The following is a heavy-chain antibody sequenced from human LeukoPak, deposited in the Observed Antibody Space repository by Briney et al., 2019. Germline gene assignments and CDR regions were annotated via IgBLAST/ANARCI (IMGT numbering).Heavy chain of an antibody. CDR1: GVSVSSIDYY. CDR2: IYYSGST. D-gene: IGHD6-19*01. CDR3: TRGEWLADY. V-gene: IGHV4-61*08. J-gene: IGHJ4*02. Sequence: PSETLSLTCSVSGVSVSSIDYYWSWIRQPPGRGLEWIGYIYYSGSTNYNPSLKSRVTISVDTSKNQFSLNLSSVTAADTAVYYCTRGEWLADYWGQGTLVTVSS.